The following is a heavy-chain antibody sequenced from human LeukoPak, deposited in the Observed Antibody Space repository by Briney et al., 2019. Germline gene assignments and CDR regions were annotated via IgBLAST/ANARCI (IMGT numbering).Heavy chain of an antibody. V-gene: IGHV1-18*01. D-gene: IGHD5-12*01. CDR1: GYTFTSYG. J-gene: IGHJ4*02. Sequence: GASEKVSCKASGYTFTSYGISWVRQAPGQGLEWMGWISAYNGNTNYAQKLQGRVTMTTDTSTSTAYMELRSLRSDDTAVYYCARGSYSGYEYYFDYWCQGTLVTVSS. CDR2: ISAYNGNT. CDR3: ARGSYSGYEYYFDY.